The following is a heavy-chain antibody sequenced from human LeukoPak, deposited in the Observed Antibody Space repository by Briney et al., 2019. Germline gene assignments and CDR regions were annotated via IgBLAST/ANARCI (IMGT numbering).Heavy chain of an antibody. J-gene: IGHJ4*02. CDR1: GYSISSGYY. V-gene: IGHV4-38-2*02. CDR3: AALTYYYDSSGYFFDY. Sequence: SETLSLTCTVSGYSISSGYYWGWIRQPPGKGLEWIGSIYHSGSTYYNPSLKSRVTILVDTSKNQFSLKLSSVTAADTAVYYCAALTYYYDSSGYFFDYWGQGTLVTVSS. CDR2: IYHSGST. D-gene: IGHD3-22*01.